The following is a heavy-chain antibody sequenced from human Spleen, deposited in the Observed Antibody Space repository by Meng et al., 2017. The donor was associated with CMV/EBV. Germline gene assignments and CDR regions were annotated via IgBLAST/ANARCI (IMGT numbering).Heavy chain of an antibody. CDR3: GSIASRYDIPDY. CDR1: GLNFKIYG. Sequence: GESLKISCATSGLNFKIYGMHWVRQLPGKGLEWVAFIRYDEKTKYYADSVKGRFTISRDNSKNTLYLQMNSLTVEDTAVYYCGSIASRYDIPDYWGQGTLVTVSS. V-gene: IGHV3-30*02. CDR2: IRYDEKTK. D-gene: IGHD3-9*01. J-gene: IGHJ4*02.